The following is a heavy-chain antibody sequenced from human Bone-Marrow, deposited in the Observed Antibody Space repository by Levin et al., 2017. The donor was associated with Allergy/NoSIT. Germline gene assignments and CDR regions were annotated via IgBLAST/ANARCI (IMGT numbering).Heavy chain of an antibody. CDR3: ARDRHSAWGNFDF. Sequence: NPSETLSLTCTVSGYSINSGYNWAWIRQSPGGRLEWIASIYQTDILYYNPSLKGRVTISMDASMNQFSLRLHSVTVADTGVYFCARDRHSAWGNFDFWGQGAQVSVSS. CDR1: GYSINSGYN. CDR2: IYQTDIL. V-gene: IGHV4-38-2*02. D-gene: IGHD7-27*01. J-gene: IGHJ4*02.